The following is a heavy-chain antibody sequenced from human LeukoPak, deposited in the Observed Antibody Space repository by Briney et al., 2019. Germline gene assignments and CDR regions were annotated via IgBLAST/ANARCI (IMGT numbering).Heavy chain of an antibody. D-gene: IGHD5-18*01. Sequence: SETLSLTCTVSGGSISSYYWSWIRQPPGKGLEWIGYIYYSGSTNYNPSLKSRVTISVDKSKNQLSLKLSSVTAADTAVYYCARDRSYGYLNWFDPWGQGTLVTVSS. CDR1: GGSISSYY. V-gene: IGHV4-59*01. CDR3: ARDRSYGYLNWFDP. J-gene: IGHJ5*02. CDR2: IYYSGST.